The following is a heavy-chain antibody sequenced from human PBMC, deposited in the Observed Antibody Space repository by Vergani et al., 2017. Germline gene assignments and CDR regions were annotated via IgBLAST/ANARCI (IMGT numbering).Heavy chain of an antibody. D-gene: IGHD6-19*01. CDR2: IYYSGST. CDR1: GGSISSYY. V-gene: IGHV4-59*01. CDR3: ARGGAVAGLIDY. J-gene: IGHJ4*02. Sequence: QVQLQESGPGLVKPSETLSLTCTVSGGSISSYYWSWIRQPPGKGLEWIGYIYYSGSTNYNPSLKSRVTISVDTSKNQCSLKLSSVTAADTAVYYCARGGAVAGLIDYWGQGTLVTVSS.